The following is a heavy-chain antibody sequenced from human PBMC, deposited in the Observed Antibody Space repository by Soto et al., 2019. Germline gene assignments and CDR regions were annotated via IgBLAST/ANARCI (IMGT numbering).Heavy chain of an antibody. V-gene: IGHV4-30-4*01. D-gene: IGHD3-16*02. CDR3: ASRYLY. J-gene: IGHJ4*02. CDR1: GDSISNGDYY. Sequence: SETLSLTCTVSGDSISNGDYYWSWIRQPPGRGLEWIGYIDSSGSTYYNPSLKSRLTMSVDMSKNQFSLRLTSVTAADTAVYYCASRYLYWGQGLLVTV. CDR2: IDSSGST.